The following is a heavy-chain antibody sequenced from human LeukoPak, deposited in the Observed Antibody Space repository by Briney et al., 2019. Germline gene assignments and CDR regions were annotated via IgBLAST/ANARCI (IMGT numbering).Heavy chain of an antibody. J-gene: IGHJ4*02. CDR3: ARGVGAIPRFDY. Sequence: SVKGRFTISRDNSKNTLYVQMNSLGAEDTAVYYCARGVGAIPRFDYWGQGTLVTVSS. D-gene: IGHD1-26*01. V-gene: IGHV3-30*01.